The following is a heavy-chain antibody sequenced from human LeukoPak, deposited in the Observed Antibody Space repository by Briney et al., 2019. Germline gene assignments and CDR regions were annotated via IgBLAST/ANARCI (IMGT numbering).Heavy chain of an antibody. Sequence: HPGGSLRLSCAASGFTFSSYEMNWVRQAPGKGLEWVSYISSSGSTIYYADSVKGRFTISRDNAKNSLYLQMNSLRAEDTAVYYCARVGWLEYAFDIWGQGTMVTVSS. CDR1: GFTFSSYE. V-gene: IGHV3-48*03. D-gene: IGHD5-12*01. J-gene: IGHJ3*02. CDR3: ARVGWLEYAFDI. CDR2: ISSSGSTI.